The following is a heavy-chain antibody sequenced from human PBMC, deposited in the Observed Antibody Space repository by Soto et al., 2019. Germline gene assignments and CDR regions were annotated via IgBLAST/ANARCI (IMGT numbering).Heavy chain of an antibody. J-gene: IGHJ4*02. V-gene: IGHV4-34*01. Sequence: NPPETLSLTCADSGWSFRCYFWSWIRQSPDKGLEWLGEINDSGSTYYNPSFKSEHTMSGDTSKIQISLTLSCVIPADSAVYYCLGGDFWGQGIRGNV. CDR1: GWSFRCYF. D-gene: IGHD3-16*01. CDR2: INDSGST. CDR3: LGGDF.